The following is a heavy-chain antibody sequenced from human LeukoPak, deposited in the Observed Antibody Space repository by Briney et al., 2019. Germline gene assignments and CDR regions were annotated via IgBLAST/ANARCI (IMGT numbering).Heavy chain of an antibody. V-gene: IGHV1-8*03. D-gene: IGHD6-13*01. CDR2: MNPNSGNT. CDR1: GYTFTSYD. CDR3: ARQQDTENWFDP. J-gene: IGHJ5*02. Sequence: ASVKVSCKASGYTFTSYDINWVRQATGQGLEWMGWMNPNSGNTGYAQKFQGRVTITRNTSISTAYMELSSLRSEDTAVYYCARQQDTENWFDPWGQGTLVTVSS.